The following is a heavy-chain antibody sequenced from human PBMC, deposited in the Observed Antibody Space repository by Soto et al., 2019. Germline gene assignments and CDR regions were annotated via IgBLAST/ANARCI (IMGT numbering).Heavy chain of an antibody. CDR2: IYPGDSDT. CDR3: SISQTGTTSLYYYYGMYV. V-gene: IGHV5-51*01. D-gene: IGHD1-1*01. Sequence: GESLKISCKGSGYSFTSYWIGGVRQMHGKGLEWMGIIYPGDSDTRYSPSFQGQVTISADESISTAYLQWSSLKASDTAMYYCSISQTGTTSLYYYYGMYVWGQGTTFTVSS. CDR1: GYSFTSYW. J-gene: IGHJ6*02.